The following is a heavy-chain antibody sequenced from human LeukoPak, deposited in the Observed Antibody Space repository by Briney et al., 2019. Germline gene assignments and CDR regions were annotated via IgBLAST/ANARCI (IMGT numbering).Heavy chain of an antibody. CDR1: GFTFSSYS. CDR2: ISSSSSYI. CDR3: ARDAGYSSGWYILRY. V-gene: IGHV3-21*01. J-gene: IGHJ4*02. D-gene: IGHD6-19*01. Sequence: GGSLRLSCAASGFTFSSYSMNWVRQAPGKGLEWVSSISSSSSYIYYADSVKGRFTISRDNAKNSLYLQMNSLRAEDTAVYYCARDAGYSSGWYILRYWGQGTLVTVSS.